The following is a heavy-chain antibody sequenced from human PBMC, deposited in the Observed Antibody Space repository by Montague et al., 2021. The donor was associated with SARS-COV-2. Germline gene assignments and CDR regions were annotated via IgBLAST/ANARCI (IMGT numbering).Heavy chain of an antibody. V-gene: IGHV3-23*03. CDR1: GFTFSSYA. J-gene: IGHJ4*02. D-gene: IGHD3-3*01. Sequence: SLRLSCSASGFTFSSYAMSWVRQAPGKGLEWVSVIYSGGSSTYYXDSVKGRFTISRDNSKNTLYLQINSLRAEDTAVYYCAKDPHYDFWSGYYFDYWGQGTLVTVSS. CDR3: AKDPHYDFWSGYYFDY. CDR2: IYSGGSST.